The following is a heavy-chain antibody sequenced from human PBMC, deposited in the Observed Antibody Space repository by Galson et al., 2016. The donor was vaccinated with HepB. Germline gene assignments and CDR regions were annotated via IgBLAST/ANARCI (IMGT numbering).Heavy chain of an antibody. CDR1: GFILTNNY. CDR3: ARESPHIAVPVLDD. D-gene: IGHD6-19*01. CDR2: IYSGGST. J-gene: IGHJ4*02. Sequence: SLRLSCAASGFILTNNYMNWVRQAPGKGLEWVSVIYSGGSTYYADSVKGRFTMSSDESKNTLYLQMNSLRAEDSAVYYCARESPHIAVPVLDDWGQGTLVTVSS. V-gene: IGHV3-53*01.